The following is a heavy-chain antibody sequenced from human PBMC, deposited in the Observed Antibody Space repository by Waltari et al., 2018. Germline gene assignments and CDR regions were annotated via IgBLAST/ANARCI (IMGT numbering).Heavy chain of an antibody. CDR3: ARDEAVAGTAFDP. D-gene: IGHD6-19*01. CDR1: GYTFTGYY. CDR2: INPNSGGT. Sequence: QVQLVQSGAEVKKPGASVKVSCKASGYTFTGYYMHWVRQDPGQGLEWMGRINPNSGGTNYAQKFQGRVTMTRDTSISTAYMELSRLRSDDTAVYYCARDEAVAGTAFDPWGQGTLVTVSS. J-gene: IGHJ5*02. V-gene: IGHV1-2*06.